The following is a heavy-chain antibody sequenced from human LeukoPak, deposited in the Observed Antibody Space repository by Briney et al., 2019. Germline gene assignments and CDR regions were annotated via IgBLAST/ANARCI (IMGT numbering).Heavy chain of an antibody. V-gene: IGHV3-23*01. Sequence: GGSLRLSCAAPGFTFSSYAMSWVRQAPGKGLEWVSAISGSGGSTYYADSVKGWFTISKDNSKNTLYLQMNSLRAEDTAVYYCANQGYSYGYGRIDYWGQGTLVTVSS. CDR3: ANQGYSYGYGRIDY. CDR2: ISGSGGST. J-gene: IGHJ4*02. D-gene: IGHD5-18*01. CDR1: GFTFSSYA.